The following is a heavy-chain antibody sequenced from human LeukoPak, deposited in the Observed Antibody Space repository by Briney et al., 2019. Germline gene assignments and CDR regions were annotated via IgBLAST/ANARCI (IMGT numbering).Heavy chain of an antibody. V-gene: IGHV3-23*01. CDR3: AKDTAVILTAPFDC. J-gene: IGHJ4*02. CDR2: ISGSGTNT. Sequence: HPGGSLRLSCAASELTLSSYAMTWVRQAPGKGREWVSAISGSGTNTYYSGSVRGRFTISRDNSNNRLYLQMNSARAEDTAMYFCAKDTAVILTAPFDCWGQGTLVTVSS. CDR1: ELTLSSYA. D-gene: IGHD2-21*01.